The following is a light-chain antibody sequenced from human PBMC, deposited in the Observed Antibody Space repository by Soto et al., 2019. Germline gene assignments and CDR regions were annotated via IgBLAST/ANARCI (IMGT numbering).Light chain of an antibody. J-gene: IGLJ1*01. CDR2: DTS. CDR3: LLYYGGVYV. CDR1: TGAVTTGYY. Sequence: QAVVTQEPSVTVSPGGTVTLTCTSSTGAVTTGYYPTWFQQKPGQGTRALIYDTSKKHSWTPARFSGSLLGGKAALTLSGVQPEDEAEYYCLLYYGGVYVYGNGTKSPS. V-gene: IGLV7-43*01.